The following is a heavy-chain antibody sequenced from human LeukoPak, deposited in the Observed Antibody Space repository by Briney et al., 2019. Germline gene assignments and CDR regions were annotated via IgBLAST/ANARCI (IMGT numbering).Heavy chain of an antibody. V-gene: IGHV3-23*01. CDR1: GFPFTTYA. CDR3: TKPGARYSASSNFDS. D-gene: IGHD6-6*01. Sequence: GGSLRLSCAASGFPFTTYAMSWVRPRLGKGLERVSHISNSGDNTYYADSVKGRFTISRDNSKNTFFLQINSLSAEDTAMYYCTKPGARYSASSNFDSWGQGALVTVSS. J-gene: IGHJ4*02. CDR2: ISNSGDNT.